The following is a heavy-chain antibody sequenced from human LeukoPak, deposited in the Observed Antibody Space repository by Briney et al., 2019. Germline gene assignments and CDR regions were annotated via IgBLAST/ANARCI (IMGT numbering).Heavy chain of an antibody. CDR1: GASITRNF. V-gene: IGHV4-4*08. CDR3: ARRGFSTSPNCLRFSSFDT. Sequence: SETLSLTCTVSGASITRNFWTWVRQVQRKGLGLIGYIYATGSSYLSPSLKSPVTMSLVAFPSQYSRTLTSATCADTAVYYCARRGFSTSPNCLRFSSFDTWGRGTLVTVSS. D-gene: IGHD2-2*01. CDR2: IYATGSS. J-gene: IGHJ2*01.